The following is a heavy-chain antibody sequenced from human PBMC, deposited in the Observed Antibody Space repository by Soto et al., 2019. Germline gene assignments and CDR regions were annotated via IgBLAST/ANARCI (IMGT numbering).Heavy chain of an antibody. CDR2: ISGRGDKK. V-gene: IGHV3-23*01. CDR1: GFTFSSSA. J-gene: IGHJ4*02. Sequence: EVQLLESGGGLVQPGGSLRLSCAASGFTFSSSAMSWVRQAPGKGLEWVSAISGRGDKKYHAQSVEGRLTISRDTSNTTLYLEMNSLRVDDTAVYYCAKRWGDRFLETRDDFEYWGQGTLVTVS. CDR3: AKRWGDRFLETRDDFEY. D-gene: IGHD3-3*01.